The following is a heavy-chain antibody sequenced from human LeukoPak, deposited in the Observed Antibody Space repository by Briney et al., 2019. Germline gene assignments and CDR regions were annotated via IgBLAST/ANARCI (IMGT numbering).Heavy chain of an antibody. CDR3: ARDHGLRLGELYKAD. D-gene: IGHD3-16*01. V-gene: IGHV3-7*01. J-gene: IGHJ4*02. Sequence: HPGGSLRLSCAASGFTFSSYWMSWVRQAPGKGLEWVANIKQDGSEKYYEDSVKGRFTISRDNAKNSLYLQMNSLRAEDTAVYYCARDHGLRLGELYKADWGQGTLVTVSS. CDR1: GFTFSSYW. CDR2: IKQDGSEK.